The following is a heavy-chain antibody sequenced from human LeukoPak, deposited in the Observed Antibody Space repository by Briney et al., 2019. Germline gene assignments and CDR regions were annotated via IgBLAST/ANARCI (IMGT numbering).Heavy chain of an antibody. CDR3: ARGLGGYDSERVD. CDR2: INHSGST. J-gene: IGHJ4*02. Sequence: SETLSLTCAVYGGSFSGYYWSWIRQPPGKGLEWIGEINHSGSTNYNPSLKSRVTISVDTSKNQFSLKLSSVTAADTAVYYCARGLGGYDSERVDWGQGTLVTVSS. CDR1: GGSFSGYY. V-gene: IGHV4-34*01. D-gene: IGHD5-12*01.